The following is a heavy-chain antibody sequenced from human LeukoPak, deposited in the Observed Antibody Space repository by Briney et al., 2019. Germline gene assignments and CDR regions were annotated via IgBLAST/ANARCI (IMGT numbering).Heavy chain of an antibody. CDR2: IKSKNDGGTA. V-gene: IGHV3-15*01. J-gene: IGHJ4*02. CDR3: TPVMVEDRGF. CDR1: GFIFNKAW. D-gene: IGHD2-15*01. Sequence: PGGSLRLSCAASGFIFNKAWMNWVRQAPGKGPEGVGRIKSKNDGGTADYGSPVKGRFTISRDYSKNTLYLQMNSLIGDDTAIYYCTPVMVEDRGFWGQGTLVTVSS.